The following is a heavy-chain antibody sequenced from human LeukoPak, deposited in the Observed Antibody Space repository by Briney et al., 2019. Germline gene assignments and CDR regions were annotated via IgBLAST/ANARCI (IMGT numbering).Heavy chain of an antibody. CDR3: AGGPQYSGSYGD. V-gene: IGHV3-48*03. CDR1: GFSFCDYE. Sequence: GGYLRLYCVVSGFSFCDYEMAWVRQAPGLGLEWISYISNSGDIRRYADAVKGRFAISRDNAKNSVSLQMNSLRADDTGRYFCAGGPQYSGSYGDWGQGTLVTVSS. D-gene: IGHD1-26*01. CDR2: ISNSGDIR. J-gene: IGHJ4*02.